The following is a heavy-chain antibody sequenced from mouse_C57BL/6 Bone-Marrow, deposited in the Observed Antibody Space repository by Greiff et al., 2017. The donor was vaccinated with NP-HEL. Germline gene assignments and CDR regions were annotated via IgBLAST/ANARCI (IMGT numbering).Heavy chain of an antibody. CDR1: GYAFSSYW. J-gene: IGHJ3*01. V-gene: IGHV1-80*01. D-gene: IGHD2-4*01. Sequence: VQLQQSGAELVKPGASVKISCKASGYAFSSYWMNWVKQRPGKGLERIGQIYPGDGDTNYNGKFKGKATLTADKSSSTAYMQLSSLTSEDSAVYFCARSEDYDPFAYWGQGTLVTVSA. CDR3: ARSEDYDPFAY. CDR2: IYPGDGDT.